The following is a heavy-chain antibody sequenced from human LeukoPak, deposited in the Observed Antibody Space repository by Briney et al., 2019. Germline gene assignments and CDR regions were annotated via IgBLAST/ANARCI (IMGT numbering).Heavy chain of an antibody. V-gene: IGHV5-51*01. D-gene: IGHD3-10*01. CDR3: ARLSPGEGSGGFN. Sequence: GGSLKISFKGSGYPFTSYWIGWVRQMPGKGLEGMGIIYPGDSDTRYSPSFQGQVTISADKSISTAYLQWSSLKASDTAMYYCARLSPGEGSGGFNWGQGTLVTVSS. CDR2: IYPGDSDT. CDR1: GYPFTSYW. J-gene: IGHJ4*02.